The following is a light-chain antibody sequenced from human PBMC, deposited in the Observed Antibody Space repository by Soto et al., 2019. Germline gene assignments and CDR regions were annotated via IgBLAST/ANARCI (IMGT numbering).Light chain of an antibody. Sequence: IQLTQSPSSLSASVGDRVTITCRASQDISSYLGSYQQKPGKAPKLLIYAASTLQRGVPSRFSGSGSGTDFTLTISSLQPEDFATKYCQQLNTYPSTFGGGTKVEIQ. CDR3: QQLNTYPST. CDR2: AAS. V-gene: IGKV1-9*01. CDR1: QDISSY. J-gene: IGKJ4*01.